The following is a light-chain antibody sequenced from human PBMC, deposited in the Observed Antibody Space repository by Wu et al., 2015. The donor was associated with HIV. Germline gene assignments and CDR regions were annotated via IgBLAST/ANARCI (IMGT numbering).Light chain of an antibody. CDR2: AAS. V-gene: IGKV1-27*01. J-gene: IGKJ1*01. Sequence: DIQMTQSPSSLSASVGDRVIITCRASQDISTYLAWYQQKPGKVPKLLINAASSLQSGVPSRFSGSGSGTDFTLTISSLQPEDVATYYCQKYRSAGAFGQGTKVEIK. CDR3: QKYRSAGA. CDR1: QDISTY.